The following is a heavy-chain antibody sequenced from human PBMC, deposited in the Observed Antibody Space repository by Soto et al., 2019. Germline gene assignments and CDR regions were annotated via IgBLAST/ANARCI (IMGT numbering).Heavy chain of an antibody. J-gene: IGHJ4*02. D-gene: IGHD2-2*01. Sequence: QITLKESGPTLVKPTQTLTLTCTFSGFSLSNPGVGMGWVRQPPGKALQWLAVIYWNDDRRYSPSMKTRLTITKDTSKNQVVLTMTDMDPVDTATYYCAHGGPAASLDFWGQGTLVTVSS. CDR3: AHGGPAASLDF. CDR2: IYWNDDR. V-gene: IGHV2-5*01. CDR1: GFSLSNPGVG.